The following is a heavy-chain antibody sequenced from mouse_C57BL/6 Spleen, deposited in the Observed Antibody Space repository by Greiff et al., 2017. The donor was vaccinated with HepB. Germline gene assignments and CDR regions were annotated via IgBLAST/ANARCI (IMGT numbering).Heavy chain of an antibody. V-gene: IGHV1-78*01. CDR3: ELPYFDV. Sequence: VQLQQSDAEVVKPGASVKISCKVSGYTFTDYTIHWMKQRPEQGLEGIGYIYPRDDSTKYNEKFKGKATLTADKSSSTAYMQLNSLTSDDSAVYFCELPYFDVWGTGTTVTVSS. D-gene: IGHD2-1*01. J-gene: IGHJ1*03. CDR2: IYPRDDST. CDR1: GYTFTDYT.